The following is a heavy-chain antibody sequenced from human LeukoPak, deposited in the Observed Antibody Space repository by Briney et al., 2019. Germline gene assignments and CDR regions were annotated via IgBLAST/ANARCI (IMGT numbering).Heavy chain of an antibody. D-gene: IGHD7-27*01. Sequence: PSETLSLTCTVSGGSMSSNYWSWIRQPPGKGLEWIGYIYYSGSANYNPSLKSRVTISVDTSKNQFSLKLSYVTAADTAVYFCARESSWGNFDYWGQGTLVTVSS. CDR3: ARESSWGNFDY. CDR2: IYYSGSA. V-gene: IGHV4-59*01. J-gene: IGHJ4*02. CDR1: GGSMSSNY.